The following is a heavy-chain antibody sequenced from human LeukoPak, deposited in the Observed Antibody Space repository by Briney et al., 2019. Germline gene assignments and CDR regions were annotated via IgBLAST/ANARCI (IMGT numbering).Heavy chain of an antibody. V-gene: IGHV4-30-2*01. CDR1: GGFISSGGYY. J-gene: IGHJ4*02. Sequence: SQTLSLTCTVSGGFISSGGYYWSWIRQPPGKGMEWIGYIYHSGSTYYNPSLKSRVTISVDRSKNQFSLKLSSVTAADTAVYYCARDSSSDLTGYWGQGTLVTVSS. D-gene: IGHD6-6*01. CDR3: ARDSSSDLTGY. CDR2: IYHSGST.